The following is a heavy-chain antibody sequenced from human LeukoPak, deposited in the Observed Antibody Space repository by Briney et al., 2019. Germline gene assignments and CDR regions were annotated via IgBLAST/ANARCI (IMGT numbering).Heavy chain of an antibody. CDR2: ISAYNGNT. CDR3: AREGGTHDSSGYYPDDAFDI. J-gene: IGHJ3*02. Sequence: ASVKVSCKASGYTFTSYGISWVRQAPGQGLEWMGWISAYNGNTNYAQELQGRVTMTTDTSTSTAYMELRSLRSDDTAVYYCAREGGTHDSSGYYPDDAFDIWGQGTMVTVSS. D-gene: IGHD3-22*01. V-gene: IGHV1-18*01. CDR1: GYTFTSYG.